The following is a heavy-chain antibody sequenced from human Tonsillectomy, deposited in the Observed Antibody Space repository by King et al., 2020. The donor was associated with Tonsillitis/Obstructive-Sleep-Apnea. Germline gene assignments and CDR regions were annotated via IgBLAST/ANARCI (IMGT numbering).Heavy chain of an antibody. D-gene: IGHD4-17*01. Sequence: EQLVQSGAEVKKPGESLRISCKGSGYSFTNYCITWVRQMPGKGLEWMGNIDPTDSYTNYSPSFQGHVTISPDKSISTAYLQWSSLKASDTAIYYCSRQTDGDYVSAAPDSYSYTMDVWGQGTTVTVSS. V-gene: IGHV5-10-1*03. CDR1: GYSFTNYC. J-gene: IGHJ6*02. CDR3: SRQTDGDYVSAAPDSYSYTMDV. CDR2: IDPTDSYT.